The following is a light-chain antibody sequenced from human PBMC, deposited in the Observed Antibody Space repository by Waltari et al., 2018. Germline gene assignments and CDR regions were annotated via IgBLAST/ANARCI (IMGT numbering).Light chain of an antibody. CDR3: QQYFKSPPT. CDR1: QNFLFASNNKNY. V-gene: IGKV4-1*01. Sequence: DIVMTQSPDSLAVSLGERATISCKSSQNFLFASNNKNYLPWYQHKPPPPHKLPFFWASTREAGVPDRFSASGSATDFTLTINNLQAEDVAVYSCQQYFKSPPTFGQGTRVEIK. CDR2: WAS. J-gene: IGKJ1*01.